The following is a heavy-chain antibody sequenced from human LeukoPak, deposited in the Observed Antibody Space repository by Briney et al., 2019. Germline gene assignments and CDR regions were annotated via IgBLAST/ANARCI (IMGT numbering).Heavy chain of an antibody. Sequence: GGSLRLSCAASGFTFSSYAMHWVRQAPGKGLEYVSAISSNGGSTYYANSVKGRFTIPGDNSKNTLYLQIGSLRAADMAVYYCARVRAMVRGKAYYFDYWGQGTLVTVSS. CDR1: GFTFSSYA. CDR3: ARVRAMVRGKAYYFDY. CDR2: ISSNGGST. D-gene: IGHD3-10*01. J-gene: IGHJ4*02. V-gene: IGHV3-64*01.